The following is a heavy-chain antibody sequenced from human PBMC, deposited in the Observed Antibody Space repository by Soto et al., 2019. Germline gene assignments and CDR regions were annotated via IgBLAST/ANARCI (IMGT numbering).Heavy chain of an antibody. D-gene: IGHD2-15*01. J-gene: IGHJ4*02. CDR2: IDPEEREI. V-gene: IGHV1-69-2*01. CDR3: ARVKLAGRGGFDY. Sequence: ASVKVSCKVYGSPFTDNYIHWVQQAPGKGLEWMGLIDPEEREIIYAEKFQGKVTITADRSLDTAYMELRSLRIEDTAVYYCARVKLAGRGGFDYWGLGTLVTV. CDR1: GSPFTDNY.